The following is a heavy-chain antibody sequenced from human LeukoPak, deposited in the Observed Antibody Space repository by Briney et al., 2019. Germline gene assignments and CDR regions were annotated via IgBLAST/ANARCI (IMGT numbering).Heavy chain of an antibody. CDR3: TRQWLAENDY. CDR2: ISSSGSTI. CDR1: GFTFDDFG. V-gene: IGHV3-11*01. Sequence: GGSLRLSCAASGFTFDDFGMSWVRQAPRKGLEWVSYISSSGSTIYYADSVKGRFIISRDNARNSLYLQMNSLKTEDTAVYYCTRQWLAENDYWGQGTLVTVSS. D-gene: IGHD6-19*01. J-gene: IGHJ4*02.